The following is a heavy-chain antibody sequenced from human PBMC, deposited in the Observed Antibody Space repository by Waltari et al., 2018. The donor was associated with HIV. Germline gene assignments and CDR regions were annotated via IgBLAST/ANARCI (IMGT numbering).Heavy chain of an antibody. Sequence: KISCKASGYTFTNYWIAWVRQTPGKGLEWMGIIYPDDADTRQSPSFEGHVSISADKSTTTAYLQWTSLRASDSGVYYCARHSIGRSWFDPWGQGTLVTVSS. CDR2: IYPDDADT. J-gene: IGHJ5*02. CDR1: GYTFTNYW. V-gene: IGHV5-51*01. CDR3: ARHSIGRSWFDP. D-gene: IGHD6-6*01.